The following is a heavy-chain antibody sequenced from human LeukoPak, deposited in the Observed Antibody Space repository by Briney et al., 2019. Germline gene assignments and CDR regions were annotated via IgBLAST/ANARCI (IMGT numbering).Heavy chain of an antibody. CDR1: GGSISSSSYY. Sequence: PSETLSLTCTVSGGSISSSSYYWGWIRQPPGKGLEWIGSIYYSGSTYYNPSLKSRVAISVDTSKNQFSLKLSSVTAADTTVYYCARKAVVVWGLGYCSSTSCSGAAFDIWGQGTMVTVSS. CDR2: IYYSGST. J-gene: IGHJ3*02. CDR3: ARKAVVVWGLGYCSSTSCSGAAFDI. V-gene: IGHV4-39*01. D-gene: IGHD2-2*01.